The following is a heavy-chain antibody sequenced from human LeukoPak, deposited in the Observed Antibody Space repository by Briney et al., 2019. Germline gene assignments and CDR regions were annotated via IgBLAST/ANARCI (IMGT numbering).Heavy chain of an antibody. CDR2: INPNSGGT. D-gene: IGHD6-19*01. Sequence: ASVKVSCKASGYTFTGYYMHWVRQAPGQGLEWMGWINPNSGGTNYAQKFQGRVTMTRDTSTSTVYMELSSLRSEDTAVYYCARGAVAGPYFDYWGQGTLVTVSS. CDR3: ARGAVAGPYFDY. J-gene: IGHJ4*02. CDR1: GYTFTGYY. V-gene: IGHV1-2*02.